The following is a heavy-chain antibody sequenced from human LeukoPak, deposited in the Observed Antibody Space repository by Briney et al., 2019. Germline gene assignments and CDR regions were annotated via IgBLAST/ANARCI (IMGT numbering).Heavy chain of an antibody. D-gene: IGHD1-14*01. CDR1: GFTFSTYG. CDR3: VREAASRNCCGMDV. CDR2: IWYDGSNK. J-gene: IGHJ6*02. V-gene: IGHV3-33*01. Sequence: GGSLRLSCAASGFTFSTYGMHWVRQAPGKGLEWVAVIWYDGSNKNYADSVKGRFTISRDNSKNTLYLQMNSLRAEDTAVYYCVREAASRNCCGMDVWGQGTTVTVSS.